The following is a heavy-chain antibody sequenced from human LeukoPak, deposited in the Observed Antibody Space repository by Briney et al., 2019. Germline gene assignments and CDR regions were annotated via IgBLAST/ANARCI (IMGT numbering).Heavy chain of an antibody. V-gene: IGHV1-18*01. Sequence: ASVKVSCKASGYTFTSYGISWVRQAPGQGLEWMGWISAYNGNTNYAQRLQGRVTMTIDTSTSTAYMELSSLRSEDTAVYYCARRGIVGANDAFDIWGQGTMVTVSS. CDR2: ISAYNGNT. J-gene: IGHJ3*02. CDR3: ARRGIVGANDAFDI. CDR1: GYTFTSYG. D-gene: IGHD1-26*01.